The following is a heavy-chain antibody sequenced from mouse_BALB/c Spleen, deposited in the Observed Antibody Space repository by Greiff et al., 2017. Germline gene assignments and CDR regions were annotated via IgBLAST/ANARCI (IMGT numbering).Heavy chain of an antibody. V-gene: IGHV1-7*01. Sequence: QVQLKESGAELAKPGASVKMSCKASGYTFTSYWMHWVKQRPGQGLEWIGYINPSTGYTEYNQKFKDKATLTADKSSSTAYMQLSSLTSEDSAVYYCARLTTVVEGDYYAMDYWGQGTSVTVSS. J-gene: IGHJ4*01. CDR1: GYTFTSYW. D-gene: IGHD1-1*01. CDR2: INPSTGYT. CDR3: ARLTTVVEGDYYAMDY.